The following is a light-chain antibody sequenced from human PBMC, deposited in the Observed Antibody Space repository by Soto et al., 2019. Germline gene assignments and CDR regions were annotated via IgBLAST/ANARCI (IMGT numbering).Light chain of an antibody. CDR3: QQRSNWPPIT. CDR1: RSVSSY. CDR2: DAS. V-gene: IGKV3-11*01. J-gene: IGKJ5*01. Sequence: EIVLTQSPATLSLSPGERATLSCRASRSVSSYLAWYQQKPGQAPRLLIYDASNRATGIPARSSGSGSGTDFTLTTSSLEPEDFAVYYCQQRSNWPPITFGQGTRLDIK.